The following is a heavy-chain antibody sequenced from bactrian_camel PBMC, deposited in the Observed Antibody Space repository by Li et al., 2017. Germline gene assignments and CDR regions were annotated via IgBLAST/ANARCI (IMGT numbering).Heavy chain of an antibody. Sequence: HVQLVESGGGSVQAGGSLRLSCVAAGYGYNGYCKAWFRRIPGKGREGVAAVGPDGTTTYADSVKGRFTISEDSAKNTVYLQMNSLKPEDTAMYSCRTFRSYFNEYDASCTAYWGQGTQVTVS. CDR2: VGPDGTT. CDR3: RTFRSYFNEYDASCTAY. D-gene: IGHD4*01. J-gene: IGHJ4*01. CDR1: GYGYNGYC. V-gene: IGHV3S9*01.